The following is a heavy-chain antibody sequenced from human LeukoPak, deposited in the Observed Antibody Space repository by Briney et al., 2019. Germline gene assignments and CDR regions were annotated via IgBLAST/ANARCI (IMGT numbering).Heavy chain of an antibody. J-gene: IGHJ4*02. D-gene: IGHD4-23*01. CDR2: ISGSGGST. CDR3: ARDRAYGGNSFGY. V-gene: IGHV3-23*01. CDR1: GFSFSNYA. Sequence: GGSLRLSCVSSGFSFSNYAMSWVRQAPGKGLEWVSSISGSGGSTHYADSVKGRFTISRDNSKNTLYVQMNSLRAEDTAVYYCARDRAYGGNSFGYWGQGTLVTVSS.